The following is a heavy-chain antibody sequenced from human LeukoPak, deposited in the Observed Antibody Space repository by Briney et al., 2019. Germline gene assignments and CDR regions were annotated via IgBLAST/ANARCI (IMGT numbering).Heavy chain of an antibody. CDR1: GFTFSSYA. D-gene: IGHD6-19*01. Sequence: PGGSLRLSCAASGFTFSSYAMSWVRQAPGKGLEWVSAISGSGGSTYYADSVKGRFTISRDNPKNTLYLQMNSLRAEDTAVYYCAKDMSSGYSSGSDYWGQGTLVTVSS. CDR2: ISGSGGST. V-gene: IGHV3-23*01. CDR3: AKDMSSGYSSGSDY. J-gene: IGHJ4*02.